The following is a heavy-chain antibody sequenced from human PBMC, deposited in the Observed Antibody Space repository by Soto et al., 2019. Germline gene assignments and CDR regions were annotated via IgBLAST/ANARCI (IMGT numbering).Heavy chain of an antibody. V-gene: IGHV1-18*01. Sequence: SAEVSFKASGYAFSSIGINWVRQAPGQGLEWMGWISAYNGNTKYAQNLQGRVTMTTDASTSTAYMEMRSLRSDDTAVYYCARDLDGSGSYYTDYWGPGTLVTVSS. J-gene: IGHJ4*02. CDR3: ARDLDGSGSYYTDY. D-gene: IGHD3-10*01. CDR1: GYAFSSIG. CDR2: ISAYNGNT.